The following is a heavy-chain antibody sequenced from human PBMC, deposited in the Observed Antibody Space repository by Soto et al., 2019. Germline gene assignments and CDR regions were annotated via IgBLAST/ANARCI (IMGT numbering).Heavy chain of an antibody. V-gene: IGHV3-23*01. J-gene: IGHJ4*02. CDR1: GFTFSSYA. D-gene: IGHD6-19*01. Sequence: EVQLLESGGGLVQPGGSLRLSCAASGFTFSSYAMSCVRQAPGKGLEWVAAISGSGGSTYYADSVKGLFTISRDNSKNTLYLQMNSLRAEDTAVYYCAKTIAVAGYNWGQGTLVTVSS. CDR2: ISGSGGST. CDR3: AKTIAVAGYN.